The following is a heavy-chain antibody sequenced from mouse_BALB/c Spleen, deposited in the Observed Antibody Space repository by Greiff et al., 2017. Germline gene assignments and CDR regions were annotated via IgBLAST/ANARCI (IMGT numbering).Heavy chain of an antibody. CDR1: GFTFSSYA. CDR3: ARHGDYDYDGAY. CDR2: ISSGGSYT. Sequence: EVQGVESGGGLVKPGGSLKLSCAASGFTFSSYAMSWVRQSPEKRLEWVAEISSGGSYTYYPDTVTGRFTISRDNAKNTLYLEMSSLKSEDTAMYYCARHGDYDYDGAYWGQGTLVTVSA. D-gene: IGHD2-4*01. V-gene: IGHV5-9-4*01. J-gene: IGHJ3*01.